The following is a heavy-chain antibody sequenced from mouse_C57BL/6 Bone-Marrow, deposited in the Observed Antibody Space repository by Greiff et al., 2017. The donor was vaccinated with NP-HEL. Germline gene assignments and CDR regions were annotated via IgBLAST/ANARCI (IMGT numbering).Heavy chain of an antibody. Sequence: DVMLVESGGGLVQPGGSLSLSCAASGFTFTDYYMSWVRQPPGKALEWLGFIRNKANGYTTEYSASVKGRFTISRDNSQSILYLQMNALRAEDSATYYCARRLDYYAMDYWGQGTSVTVSS. J-gene: IGHJ4*01. CDR3: ARRLDYYAMDY. CDR1: GFTFTDYY. D-gene: IGHD4-1*01. V-gene: IGHV7-3*01. CDR2: IRNKANGYTT.